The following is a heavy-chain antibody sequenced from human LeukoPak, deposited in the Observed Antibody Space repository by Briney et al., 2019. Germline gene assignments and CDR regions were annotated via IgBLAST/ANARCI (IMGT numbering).Heavy chain of an antibody. Sequence: SETLSLTCVVSAGSISSDYWSWIRQPPGKGLEWIGCISYSGATNYNPSLNSRVTISIDTSKTQFSVRLASVTAADTAVYYCARHQLRGFLDDNWGQGALVTVSS. CDR2: ISYSGAT. CDR1: AGSISSDY. V-gene: IGHV4-59*08. J-gene: IGHJ4*02. D-gene: IGHD3-10*01. CDR3: ARHQLRGFLDDN.